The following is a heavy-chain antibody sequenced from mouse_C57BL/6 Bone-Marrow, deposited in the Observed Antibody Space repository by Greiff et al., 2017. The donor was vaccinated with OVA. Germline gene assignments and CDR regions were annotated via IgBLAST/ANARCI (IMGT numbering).Heavy chain of an antibody. CDR1: GYTFTSYW. D-gene: IGHD2-3*01. Sequence: VQLQQSGTVLARPGASVKMSCKTSGYTFTSYWMHWVKQRPGQGLEWIGAIHPGNSDTSYNQKFKGKAKLTAVTSASTAYMELSSLTNEDSAVYYCTRWVYDGYFGYFDVWGTGTTVTVSS. V-gene: IGHV1-5*01. CDR2: IHPGNSDT. J-gene: IGHJ1*03. CDR3: TRWVYDGYFGYFDV.